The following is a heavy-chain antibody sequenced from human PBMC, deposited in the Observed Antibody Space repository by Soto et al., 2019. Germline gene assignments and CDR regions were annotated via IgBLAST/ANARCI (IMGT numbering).Heavy chain of an antibody. CDR1: GGSISTYY. V-gene: IGHV4-4*07. Sequence: SETLSLTCTVSGGSISTYYGSWIRQPAGKGLEWIGRIDTSGNANYNPSLKSRVTMSVDTSKKQFSLKLTSVTAADTAVYYCARYSSNWXXTEGMDVWGQGTTVTVSS. CDR2: IDTSGNA. CDR3: ARYSSNWXXTEGMDV. J-gene: IGHJ6*02. D-gene: IGHD6-13*01.